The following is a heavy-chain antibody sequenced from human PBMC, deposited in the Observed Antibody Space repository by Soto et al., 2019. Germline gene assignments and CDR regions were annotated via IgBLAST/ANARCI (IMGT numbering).Heavy chain of an antibody. J-gene: IGHJ5*02. CDR3: AKDHRNPGAGSDL. Sequence: QVQLVGSGGGVVQPGRSLRLSCVASGFTFSNHAAHWVRQAPGRGLEWVAFISFDGTKTYYGDSVRGRFTISRDNSRDTLYLQVDSLRADDTAVYYCAKDHRNPGAGSDLWGQGTLVTVSS. CDR2: ISFDGTKT. CDR1: GFTFSNHA. D-gene: IGHD1-1*01. V-gene: IGHV3-30*18.